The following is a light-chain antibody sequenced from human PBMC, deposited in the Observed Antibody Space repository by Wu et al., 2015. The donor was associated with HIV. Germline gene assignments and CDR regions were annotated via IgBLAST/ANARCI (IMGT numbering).Light chain of an antibody. Sequence: DIQMTQSPSSLSASVGDRVTITCQASQDISNYLNWYQQKPGKAPKLLIYDASNLETGVPSRFSGSGSGTDFTFTISSLQPEDIATYYCQQYDNLPSFGQGPRWKS. CDR2: DAS. V-gene: IGKV1-33*01. CDR3: QQYDNLPS. CDR1: QDISNY. J-gene: IGKJ1*01.